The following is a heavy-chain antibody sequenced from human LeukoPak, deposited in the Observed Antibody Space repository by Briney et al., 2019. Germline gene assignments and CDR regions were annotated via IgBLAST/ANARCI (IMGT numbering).Heavy chain of an antibody. D-gene: IGHD2-21*02. J-gene: IGHJ4*02. V-gene: IGHV7-4-1*02. Sequence: ASVKVSCKASGYTFTSYAMDWVRQAPGQGLEWMGWINTNTGNPTYAQGFTGRFVFSLDTSVSTAYLQISSLKAEDTAVYYCARDRSVVTAIGQADNWGQGTLVTVSS. CDR1: GYTFTSYA. CDR3: ARDRSVVTAIGQADN. CDR2: INTNTGNP.